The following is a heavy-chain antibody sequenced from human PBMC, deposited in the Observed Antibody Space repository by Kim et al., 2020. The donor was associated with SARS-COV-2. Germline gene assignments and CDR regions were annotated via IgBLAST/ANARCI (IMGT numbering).Heavy chain of an antibody. CDR2: ISSSSSYI. D-gene: IGHD2-15*01. CDR3: AREGGGGPADY. V-gene: IGHV3-21*01. J-gene: IGHJ4*02. CDR1: GFTFSSYS. Sequence: GGSLRLSCAASGFTFSSYSMNWVRQAPGKGLEWVSSISSSSSYIYYADSVKGRFTISRDNAKNSLYLQMNSLRAEDTAVYYCAREGGGGPADYWGQGTLVTVSS.